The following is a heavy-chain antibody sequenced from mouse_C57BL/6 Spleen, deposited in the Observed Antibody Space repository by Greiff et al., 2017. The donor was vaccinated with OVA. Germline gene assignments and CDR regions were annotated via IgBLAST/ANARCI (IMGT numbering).Heavy chain of an antibody. J-gene: IGHJ1*03. CDR2: IHPNSGST. CDR1: GYTFTSYW. CDR3: ARYYYGSSYWYFDV. Sequence: QVQLKQPGAELVKPGASVKLSCKASGYTFTSYWMHWVKQRPGQGLEWIGMIHPNSGSTNYNEKFKSKAKLTVDKFSRTAYMQLSSLTSEDSAVYYCARYYYGSSYWYFDVWGTGTTVTVSS. V-gene: IGHV1-64*01. D-gene: IGHD1-1*01.